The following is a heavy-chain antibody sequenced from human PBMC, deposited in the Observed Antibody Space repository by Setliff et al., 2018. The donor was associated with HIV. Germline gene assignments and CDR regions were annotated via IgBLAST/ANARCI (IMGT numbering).Heavy chain of an antibody. V-gene: IGHV4-31*03. Sequence: SETLSLTCTVSGGSINSGSHLWSWIRQHPEKGLEWIGHVCFSASSTYNPTLKTRASISSDMSQNQFSLRLNSVTAADTAVYFCARGRIGLRDMSYFFDSWGQGKLVTVSS. CDR2: VCFSASS. CDR1: GGSINSGSHL. CDR3: ARGRIGLRDMSYFFDS. J-gene: IGHJ4*02.